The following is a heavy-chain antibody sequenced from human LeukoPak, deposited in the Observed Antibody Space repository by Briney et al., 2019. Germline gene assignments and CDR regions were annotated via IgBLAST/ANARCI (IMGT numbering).Heavy chain of an antibody. Sequence: GGSLRLSCAAAGLTFDAYAMRWGRQAPGKWLEWVSLISGDGGSTYYAYSVKGRFTFSRENSKNSLYLHMNRLRAEVTALYYCAHDGEFGVVMPSLRIDYWRQPTLVTVSP. J-gene: IGHJ4*02. V-gene: IGHV3-43D*04. CDR3: AHDGEFGVVMPSLRIDY. CDR1: GLTFDAYA. D-gene: IGHD3-3*01. CDR2: ISGDGGST.